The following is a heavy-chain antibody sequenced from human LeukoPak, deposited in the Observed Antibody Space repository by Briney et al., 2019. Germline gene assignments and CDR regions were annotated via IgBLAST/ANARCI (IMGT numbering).Heavy chain of an antibody. CDR3: AKRGVAVTSTGSYFDY. CDR2: ISWDGSTT. Sequence: GGSLRLSCAASGFNFDDYTMHWVRQPPGKGLEWVSLISWDGSTTYHADSVKGRFTISRDNSKDSLYLQMNSLRTEDTAFYYCAKRGVAVTSTGSYFDYWGQGTLVTVSS. CDR1: GFNFDDYT. J-gene: IGHJ4*02. D-gene: IGHD6-19*01. V-gene: IGHV3-43*01.